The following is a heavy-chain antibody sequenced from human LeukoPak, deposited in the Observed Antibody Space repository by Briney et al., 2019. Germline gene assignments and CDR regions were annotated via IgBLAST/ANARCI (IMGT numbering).Heavy chain of an antibody. J-gene: IGHJ4*02. CDR2: ISYDGNNK. CDR3: ARMAMRSFWSDYFDY. CDR1: GFTFSSYA. Sequence: GGSLGLSCAASGFTFSSYAMHWVRQAPGKGLEWVAVISYDGNNKYYADSVKGRFTISRDNSKNTLFLQMNSQRPEDTAVYSCARMAMRSFWSDYFDYWGQGTLVTVSS. D-gene: IGHD2-8*02. V-gene: IGHV3-30-3*01.